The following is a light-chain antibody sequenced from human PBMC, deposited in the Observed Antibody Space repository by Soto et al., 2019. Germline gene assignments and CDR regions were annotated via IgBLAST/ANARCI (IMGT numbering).Light chain of an antibody. CDR3: QQHDNWPLT. J-gene: IGKJ4*01. CDR1: QSVKNY. CDR2: EAF. V-gene: IGKV3-15*01. Sequence: EIVMTQSQATLSVSPGERVTISFVANQSVKNYLACYKQQPGQPPRLLIYEAFIRATGIPARFSGSRSGAEFTLTISSLQSEDFAIYYCQQHDNWPLTFGGGTKVEI.